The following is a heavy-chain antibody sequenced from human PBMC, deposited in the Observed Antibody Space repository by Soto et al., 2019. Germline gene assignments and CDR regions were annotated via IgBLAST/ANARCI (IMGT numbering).Heavy chain of an antibody. CDR2: IIPILGIA. J-gene: IGHJ5*02. CDR1: GGTFSSYT. D-gene: IGHD5-12*01. Sequence: QVQLVQSGAEVKKPGSSVKVSCKASGGTFSSYTISWVRQAPGQGLEWMGRIIPILGIANYAQKFQGRVTITAXKXTXTXHMALSSLRSEDTAVSYCAHGRWEAIRDGYGACFDPWGQGTLVTFSS. CDR3: AHGRWEAIRDGYGACFDP. V-gene: IGHV1-69*02.